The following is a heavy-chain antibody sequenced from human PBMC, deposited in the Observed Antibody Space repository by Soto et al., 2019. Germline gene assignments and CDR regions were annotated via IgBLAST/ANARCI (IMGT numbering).Heavy chain of an antibody. D-gene: IGHD7-27*01. V-gene: IGHV3-23*01. CDR1: GFTFSSYA. CDR3: AKDFSIKAFRGTGDGYFDY. J-gene: IGHJ4*02. Sequence: GGSLRLSCAASGFTFSSYAMSWVRQAPGKGLEWVSAISGSGGSTYYADSVKGRFTISRDNSKNTLYLQMNSLRAEDTAVYYCAKDFSIKAFRGTGDGYFDYWGQGTLVTVSS. CDR2: ISGSGGST.